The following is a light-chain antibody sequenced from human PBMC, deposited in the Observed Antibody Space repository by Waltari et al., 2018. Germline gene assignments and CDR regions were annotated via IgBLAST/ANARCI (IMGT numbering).Light chain of an antibody. J-gene: IGKJ2*01. CDR1: QSIDSS. CDR3: QQRSTWPPSVT. CDR2: DAS. V-gene: IGKV3-11*01. Sequence: EIVLTPSPATLSLSPGERATVSCRASQSIDSSLGWYQHKPGQPPRLLIYDASIRATGIPARFSGSGSGTDFTLTITSLEPEDFAVYYCQQRSTWPPSVTFGQGTKLEI.